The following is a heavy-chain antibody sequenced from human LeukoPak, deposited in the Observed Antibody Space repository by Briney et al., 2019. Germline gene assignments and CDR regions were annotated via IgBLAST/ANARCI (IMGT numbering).Heavy chain of an antibody. CDR3: ARVQALGFLEWLHWEGYYMDV. CDR2: ISYDGSNK. J-gene: IGHJ6*03. Sequence: SGGSLRLSCAASGFTFSSYAMHWVRQAPGKGLEWVAVISYDGSNKYYADSVKGRFTISRDNSKNTLYLQMNSLRAEDTAVYYCARVQALGFLEWLHWEGYYMDVWGKGTTVTVSS. D-gene: IGHD3-3*01. CDR1: GFTFSSYA. V-gene: IGHV3-30*01.